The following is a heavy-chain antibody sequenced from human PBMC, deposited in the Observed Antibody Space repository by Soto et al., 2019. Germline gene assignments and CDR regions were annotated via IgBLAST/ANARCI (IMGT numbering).Heavy chain of an antibody. CDR3: VRGIPSQYSSTWLYWHFDL. J-gene: IGHJ2*01. D-gene: IGHD6-13*01. V-gene: IGHV2-5*01. CDR1: GFSLNTSGVS. CDR2: IYWNGDE. Sequence: SGPTLVNPTQTLTLTCSFSGFSLNTSGVSVGWIRQPPGKALEWLALIYWNGDERYSPSLKNRLTITKDTSKNQVVLRMTNMDPVDTAMYFCVRGIPSQYSSTWLYWHFDLWGPGTLVTVSS.